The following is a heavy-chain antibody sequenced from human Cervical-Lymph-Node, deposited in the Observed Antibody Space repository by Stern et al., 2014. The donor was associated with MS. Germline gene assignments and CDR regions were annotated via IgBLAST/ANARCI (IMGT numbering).Heavy chain of an antibody. V-gene: IGHV3-30*18. D-gene: IGHD1-26*01. CDR3: AKGESGSYLD. CDR2: VSFDGRDK. CDR1: GFIFRNYA. J-gene: IGHJ4*02. Sequence: QVQLVESGGGVVQPGRSLRLSCVASGFIFRNYAAHWVRQPPGKGLEWVALVSFDGRDKYYTDSVKGRFTVSRDNSKNTLYLEMNSLRLEDTAVYYCAKGESGSYLDWGQGSLVTVSS.